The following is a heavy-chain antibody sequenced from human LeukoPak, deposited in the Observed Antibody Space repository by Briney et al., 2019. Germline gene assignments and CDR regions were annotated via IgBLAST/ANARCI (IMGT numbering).Heavy chain of an antibody. Sequence: GALRLSCAASGFTFSNYWMTCVRQAPGKGLEWGANIKQDGREKYYVDSVKGRISVSRDNAKSSLYLQMNSLRAEDTGVYYCARRDILTGYYYFDYWGQGTLVTVSS. CDR1: GFTFSNYW. J-gene: IGHJ4*02. CDR2: IKQDGREK. V-gene: IGHV3-7*01. D-gene: IGHD3-9*01. CDR3: ARRDILTGYYYFDY.